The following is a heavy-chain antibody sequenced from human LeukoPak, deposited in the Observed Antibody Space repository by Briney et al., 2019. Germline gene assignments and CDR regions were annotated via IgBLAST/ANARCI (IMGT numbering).Heavy chain of an antibody. Sequence: ATVKVSCKASGYTFTSYYMHWVRQAPGQGLEWMGIINPSGGSTSYAQKFQGRVTMTRDTSTSTVYMELSSLRSEDTAVYYCAREDTELGFDYWGQGTLVTVSS. CDR1: GYTFTSYY. CDR2: INPSGGST. CDR3: AREDTELGFDY. V-gene: IGHV1-46*01. D-gene: IGHD7-27*01. J-gene: IGHJ4*02.